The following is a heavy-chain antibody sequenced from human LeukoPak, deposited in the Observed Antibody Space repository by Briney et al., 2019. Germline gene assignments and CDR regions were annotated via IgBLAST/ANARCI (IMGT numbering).Heavy chain of an antibody. D-gene: IGHD6-6*01. J-gene: IGHJ4*02. Sequence: PGGSLRLSCAASGFTFSNYAMSWVRQAPGKGLEWVSAISGNGDITYYTDSVKGRFTISRDNSKNTLYLQMNSLRAEDTAVYYCAKGQSIAARSNFFDSWGQGTLVTVSS. CDR3: AKGQSIAARSNFFDS. CDR1: GFTFSNYA. V-gene: IGHV3-23*01. CDR2: ISGNGDIT.